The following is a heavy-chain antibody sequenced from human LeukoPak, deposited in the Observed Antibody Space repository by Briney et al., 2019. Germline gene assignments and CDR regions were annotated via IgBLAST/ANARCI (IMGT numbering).Heavy chain of an antibody. J-gene: IGHJ4*02. D-gene: IGHD2-15*01. CDR3: ARHVAPDMDYFDY. Sequence: SETLSLTCTVSGGSISGYYWTWIGQSPGKRPEWLAYIRYTGSTNYNPSLKSRVTISVDTSKNQFSLTLTSVTAADTAVYYCARHVAPDMDYFDYWGPGTLVTVS. V-gene: IGHV4-59*08. CDR2: IRYTGST. CDR1: GGSISGYY.